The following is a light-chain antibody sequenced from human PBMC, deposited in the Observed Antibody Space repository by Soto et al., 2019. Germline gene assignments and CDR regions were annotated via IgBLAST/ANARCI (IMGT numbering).Light chain of an antibody. V-gene: IGKV1-5*03. CDR3: QQYARNPLA. J-gene: IGKJ4*01. CDR1: QSISSR. CDR2: KAS. Sequence: DIQMTQSPSTLSGSVGDRVTITCRASQSISSRLAWYQQKAGKAPKLLIYKASGLQSGVPSRFSGSGSGTEFTLIISSLQPDDFETYYCQQYARNPLAFGGGTKVDIX.